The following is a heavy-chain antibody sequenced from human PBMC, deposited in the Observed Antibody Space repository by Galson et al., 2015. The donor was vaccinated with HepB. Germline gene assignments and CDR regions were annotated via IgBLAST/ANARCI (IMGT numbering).Heavy chain of an antibody. CDR2: ISANSGDT. D-gene: IGHD4/OR15-4a*01. CDR3: ARDRDYRFDY. J-gene: IGHJ4*02. Sequence: QSGAEVKKPGASVTVSCKASGYTFTINGISWVRQTPRQGLEWLGWISANSGDTKYAQKLQGRVTMTRDTSTSTAYLELRSLRSDDTAAYYCARDRDYRFDYWGQGTLVTVSS. V-gene: IGHV1-18*04. CDR1: GYTFTING.